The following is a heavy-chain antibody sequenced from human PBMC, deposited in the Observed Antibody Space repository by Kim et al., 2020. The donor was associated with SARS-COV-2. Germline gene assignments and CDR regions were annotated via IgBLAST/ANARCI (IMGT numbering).Heavy chain of an antibody. J-gene: IGHJ4*02. CDR2: ISGSGGST. CDR1: GFTFSSYA. CDR3: AKEFGSSSGWPSFLGTVRYYFDY. D-gene: IGHD6-19*01. Sequence: GGSLRLSCAASGFTFSSYAMSWVRQAPGKGLEWVSAISGSGGSTYYADSVKGRFTISRDNSKNTLYLQMNSLRAEDTAVYYCAKEFGSSSGWPSFLGTVRYYFDYWGQGTLVTVSS. V-gene: IGHV3-23*01.